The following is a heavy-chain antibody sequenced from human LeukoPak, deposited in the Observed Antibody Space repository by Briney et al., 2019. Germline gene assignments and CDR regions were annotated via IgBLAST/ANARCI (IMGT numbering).Heavy chain of an antibody. CDR3: ARDSLTVHAFDI. D-gene: IGHD3-22*01. Sequence: GGSLRLSCAASGFTFSGNYMSWVRQAPGKGLEWVAVIYSGGSTYYTDSVKGRFTISRDNSKNTLYLQMNSLRAEDTAVYYCARDSLTVHAFDIWGQGTMVTVSS. CDR2: IYSGGST. V-gene: IGHV3-66*02. J-gene: IGHJ3*02. CDR1: GFTFSGNY.